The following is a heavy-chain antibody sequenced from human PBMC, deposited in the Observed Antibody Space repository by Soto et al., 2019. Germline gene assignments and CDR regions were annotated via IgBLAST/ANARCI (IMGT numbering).Heavy chain of an antibody. Sequence: GGSLRLSCAASGFTFSSYGMHWVRQAPGKGLEWVAVISYDGSNKYYADSVKGRFTISRDNSKNTLYLQMNSLRAEDTAVYYCAKDSAAGTHYYYYYGMDVWGQGTTVTVSS. V-gene: IGHV3-30*18. J-gene: IGHJ6*02. CDR1: GFTFSSYG. CDR3: AKDSAAGTHYYYYYGMDV. CDR2: ISYDGSNK. D-gene: IGHD6-13*01.